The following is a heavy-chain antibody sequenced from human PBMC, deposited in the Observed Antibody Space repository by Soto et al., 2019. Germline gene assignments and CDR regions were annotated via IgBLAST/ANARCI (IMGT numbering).Heavy chain of an antibody. CDR2: IYHSGST. Sequence: SETLSLTCAVSGGSISSSNWWSWVRQPPGKGLEWIGEIYHSGSTNYNPSLKSRVTISVDKSKNQFSLKLSSVTAADTAVYYCARALYSYRYTSWFDPWGQGTLVTVSS. D-gene: IGHD5-18*01. J-gene: IGHJ5*02. V-gene: IGHV4-4*02. CDR1: GGSISSSNW. CDR3: ARALYSYRYTSWFDP.